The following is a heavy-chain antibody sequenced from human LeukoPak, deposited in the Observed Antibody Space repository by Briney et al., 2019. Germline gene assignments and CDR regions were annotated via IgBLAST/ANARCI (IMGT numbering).Heavy chain of an antibody. Sequence: GGSLRLSCAASGFTFSSYWMTWVRQAPGKWLEWVANINQDGSEKYYVDSVKGRFTMSRDNAKNSLFLQMNSLRAEDTAVYYCARADRRYCSGGSCYSSLDYWGQGTLVTVSS. D-gene: IGHD2-15*01. V-gene: IGHV3-7*01. CDR1: GFTFSSYW. CDR3: ARADRRYCSGGSCYSSLDY. CDR2: INQDGSEK. J-gene: IGHJ4*02.